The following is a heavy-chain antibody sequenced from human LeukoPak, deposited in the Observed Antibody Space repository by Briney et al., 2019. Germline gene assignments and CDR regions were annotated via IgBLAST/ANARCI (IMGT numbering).Heavy chain of an antibody. J-gene: IGHJ4*02. D-gene: IGHD2-21*01. V-gene: IGHV3-23*01. CDR3: AKAPVTSCRGAYCYPFDS. CDR1: GFTFSSCA. CDR2: SVSGSGSST. Sequence: PGGSLRLSCVASGFTFSSCAMNWVRQAPGKGRGSQVSVSGSGSSTEYADSVKGRFTISRDSSKISISRDNSKNTLYLQMNSLRAEDAAVYFCAKAPVTSCRGAYCYPFDSWGQGTLVTVSS.